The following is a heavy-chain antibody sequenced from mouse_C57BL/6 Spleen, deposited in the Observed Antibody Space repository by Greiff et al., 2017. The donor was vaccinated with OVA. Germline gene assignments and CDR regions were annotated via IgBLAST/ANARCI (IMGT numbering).Heavy chain of an antibody. CDR1: GYTFTSYW. V-gene: IGHV1-52*01. CDR3: AREALLRYWYFDV. CDR2: IDPSDSET. D-gene: IGHD1-1*01. J-gene: IGHJ1*03. Sequence: QVQLKQPGAELVRPGSSVQLSCKASGYTFTSYWMHWVKQRPIQGLEWIGNIDPSDSETHYNQKFKDKATLTVDKSSSTAYMQLSSLTSEDSAVYYCAREALLRYWYFDVWGTGTTVTVSS.